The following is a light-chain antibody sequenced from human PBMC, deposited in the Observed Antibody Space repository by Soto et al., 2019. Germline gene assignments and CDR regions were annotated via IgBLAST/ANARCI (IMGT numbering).Light chain of an antibody. Sequence: QAVVTQPASVSGSPGQSITISCTGTSSDVGGYKYVSWYQQDPGKAPKLMIYEVSNRPSGVSNRFSGSKSGNTASLTISGLQAEDEADYYCSSYTSSSTWVFGGGTKLTVL. J-gene: IGLJ3*02. CDR1: SSDVGGYKY. CDR3: SSYTSSSTWV. V-gene: IGLV2-14*01. CDR2: EVS.